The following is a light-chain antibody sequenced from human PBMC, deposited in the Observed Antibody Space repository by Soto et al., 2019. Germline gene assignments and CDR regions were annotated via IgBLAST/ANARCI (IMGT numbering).Light chain of an antibody. CDR1: QSVTSSY. CDR2: GAS. Sequence: EIVLTQSPGTLSLSPGERATLSCRASQSVTSSYLAWYQQKPGQAPRLLIYGASSRATGIPDRFSGSGSGTDFTLTISRLEPEDFAVYYCHQYGYSPWTFGQGTKVEIK. J-gene: IGKJ1*01. V-gene: IGKV3-20*01. CDR3: HQYGYSPWT.